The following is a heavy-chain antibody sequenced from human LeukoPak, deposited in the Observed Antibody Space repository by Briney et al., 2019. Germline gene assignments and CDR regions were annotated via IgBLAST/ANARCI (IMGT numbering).Heavy chain of an antibody. CDR3: ARDLPDY. Sequence: PGGSLRLSCVASGFTFGSYWMTWVRQAPGKGLAWVANINQEGSEKHYLGSVEGRFTISRDNAKNSVYLQMSSLKAEDMAVYYCARDLPDYWGQGTLVTVSS. CDR2: INQEGSEK. CDR1: GFTFGSYW. V-gene: IGHV3-7*03. J-gene: IGHJ4*02.